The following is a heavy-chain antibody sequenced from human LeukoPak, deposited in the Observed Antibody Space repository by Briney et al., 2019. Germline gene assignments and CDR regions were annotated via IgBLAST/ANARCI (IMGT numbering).Heavy chain of an antibody. Sequence: SVKVSCKASGGTFSSYAISWVRQAPGQGLEWMGGIIPIFGTANYAQKFQGRVTITADKSTSTAYMELSSLRSEDTAVYYCARDYYDFWSGYYSGNYYYYYMDVWGKGTTVTVSS. D-gene: IGHD3-3*01. CDR1: GGTFSSYA. CDR2: IIPIFGTA. J-gene: IGHJ6*03. V-gene: IGHV1-69*06. CDR3: ARDYYDFWSGYYSGNYYYYYMDV.